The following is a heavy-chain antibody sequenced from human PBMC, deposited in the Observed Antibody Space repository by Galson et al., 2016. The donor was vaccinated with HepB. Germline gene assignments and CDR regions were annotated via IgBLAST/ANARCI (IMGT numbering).Heavy chain of an antibody. J-gene: IGHJ5*02. D-gene: IGHD2-2*01. CDR2: ISGSGDTT. V-gene: IGHV3-23*01. CDR1: GFTFSNYA. Sequence: SLRLSCAASGFTFSNYAMSWVRQAPGKGLEWVSSISGSGDTTYDADAVGGRFTISRDNSRNTLSLQMDSLRAEDSAIYYCAKGNMVQVPAAPYAWGQGALVTVSS. CDR3: AKGNMVQVPAAPYA.